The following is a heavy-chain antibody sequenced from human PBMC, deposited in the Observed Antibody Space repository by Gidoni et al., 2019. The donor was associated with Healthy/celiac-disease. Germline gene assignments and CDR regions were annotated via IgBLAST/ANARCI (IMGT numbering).Heavy chain of an antibody. CDR3: ARDPSVTARGFGPPWFDP. J-gene: IGHJ5*02. Sequence: QVQLVQSGAEVKKPGSSVKVSCKASGGTFSSYATSWVRQAPGQGLEWMGGIIPIFGTANYAQKFQGRVTITADESTSTAYMELSSLRSEDTAVYYCARDPSVTARGFGPPWFDPWGQGTLVTVSS. V-gene: IGHV1-69*01. CDR1: GGTFSSYA. CDR2: IIPIFGTA. D-gene: IGHD3-10*01.